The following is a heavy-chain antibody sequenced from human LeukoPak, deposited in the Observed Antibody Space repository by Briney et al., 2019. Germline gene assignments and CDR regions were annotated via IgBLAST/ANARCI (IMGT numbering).Heavy chain of an antibody. V-gene: IGHV3-21*01. J-gene: IGHJ4*02. D-gene: IGHD2-21*02. CDR1: GFTFSSYD. CDR3: ARVQVAYCGGDCYSVDY. CDR2: ISSSSSYI. Sequence: GGSLRLSCAASGFTFSSYDMHWVRQAPGKGLEWVSSISSSSSYIYYADSVKGRFTISRDNAKNSLYLQMNSLRAEDTAVYYCARVQVAYCGGDCYSVDYWGQGTLVTVSS.